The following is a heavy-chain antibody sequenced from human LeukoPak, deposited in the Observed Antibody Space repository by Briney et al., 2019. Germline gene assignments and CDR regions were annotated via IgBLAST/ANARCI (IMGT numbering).Heavy chain of an antibody. CDR1: GFTFSSHG. CDR3: AKDRDLGGSSYYFDY. D-gene: IGHD1-26*01. J-gene: IGHJ4*02. CDR2: ISSDGKDK. V-gene: IGHV3-30*18. Sequence: GGSLRLSCTASGFTFSSHGMHWVRQTPGKGLEWVAVISSDGKDKKFADSVKGRLTIFRDNSMNMLYLQMNSLRPEDTAVYYCAKDRDLGGSSYYFDYWGQGTLVTVSS.